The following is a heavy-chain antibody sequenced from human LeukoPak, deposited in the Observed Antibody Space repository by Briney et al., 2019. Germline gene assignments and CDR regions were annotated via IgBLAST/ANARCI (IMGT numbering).Heavy chain of an antibody. CDR3: ARGPYKFDGSGAFDI. V-gene: IGHV4-61*02. D-gene: IGHD3-22*01. Sequence: SETLSLTCAVSGDSISSGNYYWSWIRQPAGKGLEWIGRIYTSGSTNYNPSLKSRVTISVDTSKNQFSLKLTSVTAADTAVYYCARGPYKFDGSGAFDIWGQGTMVTVSS. CDR2: IYTSGST. J-gene: IGHJ3*02. CDR1: GDSISSGNYY.